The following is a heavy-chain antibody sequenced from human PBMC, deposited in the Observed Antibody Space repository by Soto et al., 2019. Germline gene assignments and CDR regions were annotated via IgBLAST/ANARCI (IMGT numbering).Heavy chain of an antibody. V-gene: IGHV3-11*06. Sequence: QVQLVESGGGWVKPGESLRLSCIGSGFFLSNNWMTWIRQAPGKGLEWVSYISASGDYTIYADSLKGRFTISRDNARNSLWLQINSLTAEDTAVDYCARSSGWRQVGVYNAGLDVWGQGTPVIVSS. CDR2: ISASGDYT. CDR3: ARSSGWRQVGVYNAGLDV. CDR1: GFFLSNNW. D-gene: IGHD1-1*01. J-gene: IGHJ6*02.